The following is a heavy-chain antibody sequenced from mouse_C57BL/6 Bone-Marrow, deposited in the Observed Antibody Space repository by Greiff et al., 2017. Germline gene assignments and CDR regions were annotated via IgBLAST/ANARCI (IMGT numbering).Heavy chain of an antibody. J-gene: IGHJ1*03. Sequence: VKLQQPGAELVKPGASVKMSCKASGYTFTSYWITWVKQRPGQGLEWIGDIYPGSGRTNYNEKFNSKATLTVDTSSSTAYMQLSSLTSDDSAVYYCARPYYSNDWYFDVWGTGTTVTVSS. CDR3: ARPYYSNDWYFDV. D-gene: IGHD2-5*01. V-gene: IGHV1-55*01. CDR2: IYPGSGRT. CDR1: GYTFTSYW.